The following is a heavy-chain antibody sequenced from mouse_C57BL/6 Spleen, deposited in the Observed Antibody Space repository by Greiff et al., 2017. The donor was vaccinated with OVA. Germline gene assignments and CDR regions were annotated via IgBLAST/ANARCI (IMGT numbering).Heavy chain of an antibody. CDR1: GFTFSSYG. CDR3: ARRVVDY. Sequence: EVQVVESGGDLVKPGGSLKLSCAASGFTFSSYGMSWVRQTPDKRLEWVATISSGGSYTYYPDSVKGRFTISRDNAKNTLYLQMSSLKSEDTAMYYCARRVVDYWGQGTTLTVSS. V-gene: IGHV5-6*01. CDR2: ISSGGSYT. D-gene: IGHD1-1*01. J-gene: IGHJ2*01.